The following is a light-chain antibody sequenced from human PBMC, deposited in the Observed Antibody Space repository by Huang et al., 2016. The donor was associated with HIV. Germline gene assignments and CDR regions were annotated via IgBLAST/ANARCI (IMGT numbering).Light chain of an antibody. CDR2: AAS. CDR3: QQYYSTSALT. V-gene: IGKV1-39*01. CDR1: QSISSD. Sequence: DIQMTQSPSSLSASVGDRVTITCRARQSISSDLNWYQQKPVKATKYLIYAASRLQSGVPSRFSGSGSGTDFTLTISSLQPEDFATYYCQQYYSTSALTFGGGTKVEIK. J-gene: IGKJ4*01.